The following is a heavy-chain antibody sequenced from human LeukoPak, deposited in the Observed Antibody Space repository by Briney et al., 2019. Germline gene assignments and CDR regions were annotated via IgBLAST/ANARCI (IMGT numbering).Heavy chain of an antibody. CDR1: GGTFSSYA. Sequence: GSSVKVSCKASGGTFSSYAISWVRQAPGQGLERMGRIIPILGIANYAQKFQGRVTITADKSTSTAYMELSSLRSEDTAVYYCARDCSSTSCYPYYYGMDVWGQGTTVTVSS. J-gene: IGHJ6*02. V-gene: IGHV1-69*04. D-gene: IGHD2-2*01. CDR3: ARDCSSTSCYPYYYGMDV. CDR2: IIPILGIA.